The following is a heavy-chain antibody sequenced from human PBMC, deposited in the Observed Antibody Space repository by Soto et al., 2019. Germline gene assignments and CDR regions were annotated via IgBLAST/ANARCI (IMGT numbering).Heavy chain of an antibody. D-gene: IGHD2-15*01. CDR3: ASTTRQVAATPTGAFDI. Sequence: QVQLVQSGAEVKKPGSSVKVSCKASGGTFSSYAISWVRQAPGQGLEWMGGIIPIFGTANYAQKFKGRVTITADKSTSTAYMELSSLRSEDTAVYYCASTTRQVAATPTGAFDIWGQGTMVTVSS. J-gene: IGHJ3*02. CDR2: IIPIFGTA. CDR1: GGTFSSYA. V-gene: IGHV1-69*06.